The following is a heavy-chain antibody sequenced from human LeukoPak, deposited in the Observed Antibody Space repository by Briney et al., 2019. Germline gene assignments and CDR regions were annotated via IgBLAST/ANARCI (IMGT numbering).Heavy chain of an antibody. CDR2: IYYSGST. Sequence: SETLSLTCTVSGGSISSSSYYWGWIRQPPGKGLEWIGSIYYSGSTYYNPPLKSRVTISVDTSKNQFSLKLSSVTAADTAVYYCARESGYYYDSSGSGFDYWGQGTLVTVSS. V-gene: IGHV4-39*07. J-gene: IGHJ4*02. CDR3: ARESGYYYDSSGSGFDY. D-gene: IGHD3-22*01. CDR1: GGSISSSSYY.